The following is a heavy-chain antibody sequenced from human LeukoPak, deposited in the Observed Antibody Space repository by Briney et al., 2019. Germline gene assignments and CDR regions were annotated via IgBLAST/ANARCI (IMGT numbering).Heavy chain of an antibody. V-gene: IGHV3-33*06. D-gene: IGHD1-26*01. CDR2: IWYDGSNK. Sequence: GGSLRLSCAASGFTFSSYGMHWVRQAPGKGLEWVAVIWYDGSNKYYADSVKGRFTISRDNYKNTLYLQMNSLRAEDTAVYYCAKDGRHYFDYWGQGTLVTVSS. J-gene: IGHJ4*02. CDR1: GFTFSSYG. CDR3: AKDGRHYFDY.